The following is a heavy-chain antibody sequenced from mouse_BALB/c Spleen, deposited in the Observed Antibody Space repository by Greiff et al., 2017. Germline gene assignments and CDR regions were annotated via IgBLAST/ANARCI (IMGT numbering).Heavy chain of an antibody. CDR3: ARCTTVFDY. Sequence: QVQLQQPGAELVKPGASVKLSCKASGYTFTSYWMHWVKQRPGQGLEWIGEIDPSDSYTNYNQKFKGKATLTVDKSSSTAYMQLSSLTSEDSAVYYCARCTTVFDYWGQGTTLTVSS. D-gene: IGHD1-1*01. V-gene: IGHV1-69*02. CDR2: IDPSDSYT. J-gene: IGHJ2*01. CDR1: GYTFTSYW.